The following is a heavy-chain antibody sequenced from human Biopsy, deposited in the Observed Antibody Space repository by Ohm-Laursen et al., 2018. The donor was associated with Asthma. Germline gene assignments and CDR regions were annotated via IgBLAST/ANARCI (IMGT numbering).Heavy chain of an antibody. D-gene: IGHD1-26*01. V-gene: IGHV3-23*01. CDR1: GFTFSSYA. CDR3: AKDKRYSGSYFDY. Sequence: GPLRLSCTASGFTFSSYAMSWVRQAPGKGLEWVSAISGSGGSTYYADSVKGRFTISRDNSKNALYLQMNSLRAEDTAVYYCAKDKRYSGSYFDYWGQGTLVTVSS. J-gene: IGHJ4*02. CDR2: ISGSGGST.